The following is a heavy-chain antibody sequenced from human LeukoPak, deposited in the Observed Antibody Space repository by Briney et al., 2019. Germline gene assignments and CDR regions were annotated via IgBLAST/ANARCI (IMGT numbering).Heavy chain of an antibody. V-gene: IGHV1-58*01. CDR3: AASIQGFHWSDP. J-gene: IGHJ5*02. CDR1: GFTFTSSA. Sequence: TSVKVSCKASGFTFTSSAVQWVRQARGQRLEWIGWIVVATGNTYYAQRFQERDTITWDRSTGTAYMELSSLTSEDTAVYYCAASIQGFHWSDPWGQGTLVTVSS. CDR2: IVVATGNT. D-gene: IGHD2/OR15-2a*01.